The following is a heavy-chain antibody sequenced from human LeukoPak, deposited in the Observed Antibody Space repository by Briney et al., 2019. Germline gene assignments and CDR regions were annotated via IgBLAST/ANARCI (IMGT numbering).Heavy chain of an antibody. CDR2: IYYSGST. CDR3: ARSAAGVVGAADS. CDR1: GASISNYY. J-gene: IGHJ5*01. Sequence: SETLSLTCTVSGASISNYYWSWIRQPPGKGLEWIGYIYYSGSTNFNPSLKSRVTMSVDMSKNQFSLRLTSVTAADTAVYYCARSAAGVVGAADSWGQGTLVTVSS. V-gene: IGHV4-59*01. D-gene: IGHD2-15*01.